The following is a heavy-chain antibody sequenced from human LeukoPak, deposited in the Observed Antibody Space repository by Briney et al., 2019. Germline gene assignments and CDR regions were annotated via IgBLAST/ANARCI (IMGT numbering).Heavy chain of an antibody. J-gene: IGHJ4*02. V-gene: IGHV1-24*01. CDR3: ETTALYSSSYYFDY. Sequence: ASVKVSCKVSGYTLTELSMHWVRQAPGKGLEWMGSFDPEDGETFYAQRFQGRVTMTEDTSTDTAYMELSNLRSEDTAVYYCETTALYSSSYYFDYWGQGTLVTVSS. CDR1: GYTLTELS. CDR2: FDPEDGET. D-gene: IGHD6-19*01.